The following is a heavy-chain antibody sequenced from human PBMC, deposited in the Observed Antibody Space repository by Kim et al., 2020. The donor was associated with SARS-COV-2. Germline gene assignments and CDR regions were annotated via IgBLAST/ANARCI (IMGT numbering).Heavy chain of an antibody. CDR3: ARSLLTYYYGSGSYYPYSY. V-gene: IGHV3-48*03. D-gene: IGHD3-10*01. J-gene: IGHJ4*02. CDR2: ISSSGSTI. CDR1: GFTFSSYE. Sequence: GGSLRLSCAASGFTFSSYEMNWVRQAPGKGLEWVSYISSSGSTIYYADSVKGRFTISRDNAKNSLYLQMNSLRAEDTAVYYCARSLLTYYYGSGSYYPYSYWGQGTLVTVSS.